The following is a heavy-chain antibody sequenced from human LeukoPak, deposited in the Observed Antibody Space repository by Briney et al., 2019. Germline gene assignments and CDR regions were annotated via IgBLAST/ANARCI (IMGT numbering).Heavy chain of an antibody. CDR3: ARDSSSLLVRGPFDY. Sequence: SETLSLTCAVYGGSFSGYYWSWIRQPPGKGLEWIGEINHSGSTNYNPSLKSRVTISVDTSKNQFSLKLSSVTAADTAVYYCARDSSSLLVRGPFDYWGQGTLVTVSS. CDR2: INHSGST. D-gene: IGHD3-10*01. J-gene: IGHJ4*02. V-gene: IGHV4-34*01. CDR1: GGSFSGYY.